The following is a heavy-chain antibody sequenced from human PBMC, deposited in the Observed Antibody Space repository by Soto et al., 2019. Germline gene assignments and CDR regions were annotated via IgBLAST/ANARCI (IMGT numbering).Heavy chain of an antibody. CDR3: ARWHPLWLGNYYYGMDV. V-gene: IGHV1-69*06. CDR1: GGTCSIYA. CDR2: IIPIFGTA. Sequence: SVKVSCKASGGTCSIYAISCVLQAPLQWLEWMGGIIPIFGTANYAQKFQGRVTITADKSTSTAYMELSSLRSEDTAVYYCARWHPLWLGNYYYGMDVWGQGTTVTVSS. D-gene: IGHD5-18*01. J-gene: IGHJ6*02.